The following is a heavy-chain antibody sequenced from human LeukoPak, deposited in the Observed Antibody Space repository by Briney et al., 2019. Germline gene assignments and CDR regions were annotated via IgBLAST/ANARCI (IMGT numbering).Heavy chain of an antibody. CDR3: ARDGVGASHDY. CDR2: ISRDGTTT. J-gene: IGHJ4*02. D-gene: IGHD1-26*01. CDR1: GFTFSDYY. V-gene: IGHV3-74*01. Sequence: PGGSLRLSCAASGFTFSDYYMSWIRQAPGKGLVWVSRISRDGTTTTYADSVKGRFTISRDNAKNTLYLEMNSLRAEDTSVYFCARDGVGASHDYWGQGTLVTVSS.